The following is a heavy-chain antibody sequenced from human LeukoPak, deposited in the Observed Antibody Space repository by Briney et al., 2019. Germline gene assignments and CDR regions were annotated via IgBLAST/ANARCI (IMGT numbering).Heavy chain of an antibody. CDR1: GGTFSSYV. CDR3: ARDSYYYDSSGYYTPLYYYGMDV. V-gene: IGHV1-69*01. D-gene: IGHD3-22*01. J-gene: IGHJ6*02. CDR2: IIPIFGTA. Sequence: VASVNVSCKASGGTFSSYVISWVRQAPGQGLEWMGGIIPIFGTANYAQKFQGRVTITADESTSTAYMELSSLRSEDTAVYYCARDSYYYDSSGYYTPLYYYGMDVWGQGTTVTVSS.